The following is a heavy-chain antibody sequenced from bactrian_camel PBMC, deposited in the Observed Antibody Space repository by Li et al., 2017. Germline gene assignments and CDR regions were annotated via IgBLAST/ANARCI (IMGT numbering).Heavy chain of an antibody. V-gene: IGHV3S53*01. Sequence: QLVESGGGSVQAGRSHRLTCIASGIAGHSYYEPNCMGWFRQVPGKEREGVAAIDSDGVTIYADSVKGRFTISQDNVKDTLYLQMTSLKPEDTALYFCAASPLNYGAGLNSLAYRTWGQGTQVTVS. CDR3: AASPLNYGAGLNSLAYRT. D-gene: IGHD2*01. CDR1: GIAGHSYYEPNC. CDR2: IDSDGVT. J-gene: IGHJ4*01.